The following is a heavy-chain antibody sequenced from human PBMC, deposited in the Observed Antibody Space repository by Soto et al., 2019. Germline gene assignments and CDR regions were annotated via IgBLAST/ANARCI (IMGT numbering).Heavy chain of an antibody. J-gene: IGHJ6*02. CDR2: IYYRGST. Sequence: SETLSLTCNVSGGSISCYYWSWIRQSPGKGLEYIGYIYYRGSTNYNSSLKSRVTMSVDTSRNQFSLKMNSVTAADTAVYYCARQQLLPFYYALDVWGQGTTVTVSS. V-gene: IGHV4-59*01. CDR1: GGSISCYY. CDR3: ARQQLLPFYYALDV. D-gene: IGHD1-26*01.